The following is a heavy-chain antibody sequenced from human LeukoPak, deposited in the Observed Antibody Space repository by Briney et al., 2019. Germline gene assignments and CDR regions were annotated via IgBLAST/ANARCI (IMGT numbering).Heavy chain of an antibody. CDR1: GFIFSNYA. Sequence: GGSLRLSCAASGFIFSNYAMSWVRQAPGRGLEWVSTISDSGDSTYYADSVRGRFTISRDNSKNTLYLQMNSLRAEDTAIHYCAKVPYSDYGSGRPPFMDVWGQGTTVAVSS. V-gene: IGHV3-23*01. CDR3: AKVPYSDYGSGRPPFMDV. J-gene: IGHJ6*02. D-gene: IGHD3-10*01. CDR2: ISDSGDST.